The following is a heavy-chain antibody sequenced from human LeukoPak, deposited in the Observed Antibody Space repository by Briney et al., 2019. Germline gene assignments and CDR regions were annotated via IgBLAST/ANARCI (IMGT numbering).Heavy chain of an antibody. CDR1: GYTFTSYD. J-gene: IGHJ6*03. V-gene: IGHV1-8*01. D-gene: IGHD3-3*01. CDR3: ARGLRFLEWLLLDYYYYMDV. CDR2: MNPNSGNT. Sequence: ASVKVSCKAPGYTFTSYDINWVRQATGQGLEWMGWMNPNSGNTGYAQKFQGRVTMTRNTSISTAYMELSSLRSEDTAVYYCARGLRFLEWLLLDYYYYMDVWGKGTTVTVSS.